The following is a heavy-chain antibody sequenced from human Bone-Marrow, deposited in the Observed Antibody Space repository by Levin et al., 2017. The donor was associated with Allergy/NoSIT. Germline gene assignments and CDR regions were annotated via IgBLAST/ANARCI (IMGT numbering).Heavy chain of an antibody. J-gene: IGHJ4*02. Sequence: GESLKISCTASGYTFTAFSIHWVRQAPGQGLEWVGRINSNSGATNYGQKFQGRVTLTRDTSLNTAYMEVYSLKSGDTAVYFCARDSSNWSSFDSWGQGTLVTVSS. CDR3: ARDSSNWSSFDS. CDR1: GYTFTAFS. CDR2: INSNSGAT. D-gene: IGHD6-13*01. V-gene: IGHV1-2*06.